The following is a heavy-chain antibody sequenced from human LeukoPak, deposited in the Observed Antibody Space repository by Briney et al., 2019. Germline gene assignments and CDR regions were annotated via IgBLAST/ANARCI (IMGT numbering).Heavy chain of an antibody. V-gene: IGHV3-23*01. D-gene: IGHD3-10*01. J-gene: IGHJ4*02. CDR3: ARDIGVSQFDY. CDR1: GFTFSSHA. Sequence: GGSLRLSCAASGFTFSSHAMSWVRQAPGKGLEWVSAITSGSGSNVYYTDSLKGRFTISRDNSKNTLYLHMNSLTSDDTAVYYCARDIGVSQFDYWGQGTLVTVSS. CDR2: ITSGSGSNV.